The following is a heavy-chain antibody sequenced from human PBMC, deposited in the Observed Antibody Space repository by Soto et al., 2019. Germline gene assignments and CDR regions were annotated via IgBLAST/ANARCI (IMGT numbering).Heavy chain of an antibody. CDR2: ISAYNGNT. D-gene: IGHD6-13*01. CDR1: GYRFKSYG. J-gene: IGHJ4*02. CDR3: ARDRPFSTSWEPIDY. V-gene: IGHV1-18*04. Sequence: ASVKVSCEACGYRFKSYGISWVRQAPGQGLEWMGRISAYNGNTDYAQKFQGRVTMTSDTSTSTAYMDLRSLRSDDTALYYCARDRPFSTSWEPIDYWGQGTLVTVSS.